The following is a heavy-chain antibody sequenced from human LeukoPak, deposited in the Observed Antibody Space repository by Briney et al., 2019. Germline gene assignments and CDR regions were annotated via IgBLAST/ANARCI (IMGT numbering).Heavy chain of an antibody. D-gene: IGHD6-13*01. CDR3: ARGPKVGNSNYYGMDV. Sequence: SETLSLSCTVSGGSISSYYWSWLRQPAGEGLEWLGLIFRSGSPNYNPSLKGRFTMSLATSKYQFSLKLTSVTAADTAVYYCARGPKVGNSNYYGMDVWGQGTTVTVSS. CDR2: IFRSGSP. J-gene: IGHJ6*02. V-gene: IGHV4-4*07. CDR1: GGSISSYY.